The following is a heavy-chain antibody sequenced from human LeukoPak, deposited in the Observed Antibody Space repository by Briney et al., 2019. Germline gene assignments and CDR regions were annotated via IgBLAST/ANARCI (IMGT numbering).Heavy chain of an antibody. CDR2: ISGNSDYI. V-gene: IGHV3-21*06. D-gene: IGHD2-15*01. CDR3: AREKRTMAVVNDY. J-gene: IGHJ4*02. Sequence: GGSLRLSCAASGFTFSTYAMNWVRQAPGKGLEWVSSISGNSDYIYYAESLKGRFTISRDNAKNSLYLQLNSLREEDTAVYYCAREKRTMAVVNDYWGQGTLVIVSS. CDR1: GFTFSTYA.